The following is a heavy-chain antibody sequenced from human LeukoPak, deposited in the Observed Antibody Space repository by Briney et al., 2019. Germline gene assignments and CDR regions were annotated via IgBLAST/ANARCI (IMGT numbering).Heavy chain of an antibody. CDR2: IWSRGSHI. CDR3: ARVRGYYDSSGPRDY. J-gene: IGHJ4*02. CDR1: GFNFGTYT. V-gene: IGHV3-21*04. Sequence: GGSLRLSCAASGFNFGTYTMNWVRQAPGKGLEWVSAIWSRGSHIYYADSVKGRFTISRDNAKNLLYLQMNSLRSDDTAVYYCARVRGYYDSSGPRDYWGQGTLVTVSS. D-gene: IGHD3-22*01.